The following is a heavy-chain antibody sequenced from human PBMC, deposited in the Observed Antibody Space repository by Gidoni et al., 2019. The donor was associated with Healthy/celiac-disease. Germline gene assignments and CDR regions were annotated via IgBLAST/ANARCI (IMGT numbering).Heavy chain of an antibody. Sequence: EVQLVESGGGLVQPGGSMRLSCAASGFTFSSYSMNWVRQAPGKVPNGVSSISSSSSTIYYADSVKGRFTISRDNAKNSLYLPMNSLRDEDTAVYYCARESRYCSGGSCPRGTVVTYYFDYWGQGTLVTVSS. CDR3: ARESRYCSGGSCPRGTVVTYYFDY. V-gene: IGHV3-48*02. CDR2: ISSSSSTI. J-gene: IGHJ4*02. D-gene: IGHD2-15*01. CDR1: GFTFSSYS.